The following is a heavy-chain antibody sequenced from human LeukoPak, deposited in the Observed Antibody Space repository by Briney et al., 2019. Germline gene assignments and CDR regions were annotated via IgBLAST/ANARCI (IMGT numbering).Heavy chain of an antibody. J-gene: IGHJ5*02. Sequence: SETLSLTCAVYGGSFSGYYWSWIRQPPGKGLEWIGEINHSGSTNYNPSLKSRVTISVDTSKNQFSLKLSSVTAADTAVYYCASRTEYSSSSQSNWFDPWGQGTLVTVSS. CDR1: GGSFSGYY. CDR3: ASRTEYSSSSQSNWFDP. CDR2: INHSGST. D-gene: IGHD6-6*01. V-gene: IGHV4-34*01.